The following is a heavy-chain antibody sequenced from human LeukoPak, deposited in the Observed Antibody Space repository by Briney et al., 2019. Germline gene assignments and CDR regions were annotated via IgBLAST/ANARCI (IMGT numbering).Heavy chain of an antibody. V-gene: IGHV1-2*02. CDR2: INPNSGGT. Sequence: ASVKVSCKGSGGIFSSYAISWVRQAPGQGLEWMGWINPNSGGTDYARKFQGRVTMTRDTSISTAYMELTRLRSDDTAVYYCARGGPVVVPATIPNPFDYWGQGTLVTVSS. D-gene: IGHD2-2*01. CDR3: ARGGPVVVPATIPNPFDY. CDR1: GGIFSSYA. J-gene: IGHJ4*02.